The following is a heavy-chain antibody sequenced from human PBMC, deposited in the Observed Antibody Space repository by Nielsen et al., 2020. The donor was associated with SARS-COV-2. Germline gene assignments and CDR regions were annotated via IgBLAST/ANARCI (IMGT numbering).Heavy chain of an antibody. J-gene: IGHJ5*02. CDR1: GFTFNRFS. CDR2: ISGNSYYI. V-gene: IGHV3-21*01. Sequence: GGSLRLSCAASGFTFNRFSMNWVRQAPGKGLEWVSSISGNSYYIYYSDSVRGRFTISRDNAKNSLYLQMHSLTAEDTAVYYCAKDRGGSTIPKWFDRWGPGALVVVSS. D-gene: IGHD5-24*01. CDR3: AKDRGGSTIPKWFDR.